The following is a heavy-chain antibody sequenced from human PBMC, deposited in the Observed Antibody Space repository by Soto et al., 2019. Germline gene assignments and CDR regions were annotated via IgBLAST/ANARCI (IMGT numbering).Heavy chain of an antibody. CDR3: ARCRGGQRPSYYYYYMDV. V-gene: IGHV5-51*01. CDR1: GYSFTSYW. CDR2: IYPGDSDT. J-gene: IGHJ6*03. D-gene: IGHD3-10*01. Sequence: GESLKISCKGSGYSFTSYWIGWVRQMPGKGLEWMGIIYPGDSDTRYSPSFQGQVTISADKSISTAYLQWSSLKASDTAMYYCARCRGGQRPSYYYYYMDVWGKGTTVTVSS.